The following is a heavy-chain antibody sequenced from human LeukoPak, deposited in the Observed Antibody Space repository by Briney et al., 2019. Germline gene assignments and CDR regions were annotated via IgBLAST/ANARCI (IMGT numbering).Heavy chain of an antibody. V-gene: IGHV1-69*13. CDR2: IIPIFGTA. CDR3: ARGWGYYDFWSGQGAFDI. J-gene: IGHJ3*02. Sequence: SVKVSCKASGGTFSSYAISWVRQAPGQGLEWMGGIIPIFGTANYAQKFQGRVTITADESTSTAYMELSSLRSEDTAVYYCARGWGYYDFWSGQGAFDIWGQGTMVTVSS. D-gene: IGHD3-3*01. CDR1: GGTFSSYA.